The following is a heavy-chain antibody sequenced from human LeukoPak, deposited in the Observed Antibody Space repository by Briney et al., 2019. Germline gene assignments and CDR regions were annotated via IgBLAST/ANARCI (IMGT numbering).Heavy chain of an antibody. Sequence: QSGGSLRLSCAASGFPFSSHVLSWVRQAPGKELEWIAYINHNGEAIYYPDFVKGRFIISRDNAKNSLFLQMNDLRDEDTAVYYCARDYDWAFDFWGQGTRVTVSS. J-gene: IGHJ4*02. V-gene: IGHV3-48*02. D-gene: IGHD3-9*01. CDR3: ARDYDWAFDF. CDR2: INHNGEAI. CDR1: GFPFSSHV.